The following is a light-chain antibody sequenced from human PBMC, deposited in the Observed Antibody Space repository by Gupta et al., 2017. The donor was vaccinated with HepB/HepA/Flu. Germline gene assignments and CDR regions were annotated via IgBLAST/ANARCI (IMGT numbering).Light chain of an antibody. V-gene: IGKV1-39*01. CDR1: QSISSY. CDR2: AAS. CDR3: QQSYSTPLT. Sequence: QMTQSPSSLSASVGDRVTITCRASQSISSYLNWYQQKPGKAPKLLIYAASSLQSGVPSRFSGSGSGTDFTLTISSLQPEDFATYYCQQSYSTPLTFGGGTKVEIK. J-gene: IGKJ4*01.